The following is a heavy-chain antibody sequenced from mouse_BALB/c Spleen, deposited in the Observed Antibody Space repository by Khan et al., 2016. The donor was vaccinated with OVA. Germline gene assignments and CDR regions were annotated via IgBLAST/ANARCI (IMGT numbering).Heavy chain of an antibody. J-gene: IGHJ4*01. Sequence: EVKLEESGPGLVKPSQSLSLTCTVTGYSITSEYAWNWIRQFPGNKLEWMAYISSTGSTSYNPSLKSRISITRDKSKNPFFLQLKSVTSEDTATYFCARSLDKSYGYALDFWGQGTSVTVSS. CDR1: GYSITSEYA. V-gene: IGHV3-2*02. D-gene: IGHD1-1*01. CDR3: ARSLDKSYGYALDF. CDR2: ISSTGST.